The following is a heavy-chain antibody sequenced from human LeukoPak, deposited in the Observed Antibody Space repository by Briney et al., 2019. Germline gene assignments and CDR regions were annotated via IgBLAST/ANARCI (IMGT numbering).Heavy chain of an antibody. CDR3: ARLQQWLGSAWFDP. D-gene: IGHD6-19*01. CDR2: IYSGDSDT. J-gene: IGHJ5*02. Sequence: GESLKISCKGSGYSFTSYWIGWVRRMPGKGLEWMGIIYSGDSDTRYSPSFQGQVTISADKSISTAYLQWSSLKASDTAMYYCARLQQWLGSAWFDPWGQGTLVTVSS. CDR1: GYSFTSYW. V-gene: IGHV5-51*01.